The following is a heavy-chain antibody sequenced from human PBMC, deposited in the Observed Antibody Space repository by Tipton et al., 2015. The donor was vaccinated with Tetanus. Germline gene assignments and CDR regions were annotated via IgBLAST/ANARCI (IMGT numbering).Heavy chain of an antibody. J-gene: IGHJ6*02. CDR2: IYHSGST. D-gene: IGHD3-16*01. V-gene: IGHV4-30-2*01. CDR3: ARRRETGVMDGLDV. Sequence: TLSLTCAVSGGSIRSGDYSWNWIRQPPGKGLEWIGYIYHSGSTYYNPSLKSRVTISVDRCKHPFSLKLSSVTAADTAVYFCARRRETGVMDGLDVWGQGTTVTVSS. CDR1: GGSIRSGDYS.